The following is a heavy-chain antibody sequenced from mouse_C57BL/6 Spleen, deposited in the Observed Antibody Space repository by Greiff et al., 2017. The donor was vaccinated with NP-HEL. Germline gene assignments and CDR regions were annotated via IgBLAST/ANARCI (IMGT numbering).Heavy chain of an antibody. D-gene: IGHD2-3*01. J-gene: IGHJ2*01. Sequence: QVQLQQSGAELVRPGASVKLSCKASGYTFTDYYINWVKQRPGQGLEWIARIYPGSGNTYYNEKFKGKATLTAEKSSSTAYMQLSSLTSEDSAVYFCARSIFAGYPDYWGQGTTLTVSS. CDR3: ARSIFAGYPDY. V-gene: IGHV1-76*01. CDR2: IYPGSGNT. CDR1: GYTFTDYY.